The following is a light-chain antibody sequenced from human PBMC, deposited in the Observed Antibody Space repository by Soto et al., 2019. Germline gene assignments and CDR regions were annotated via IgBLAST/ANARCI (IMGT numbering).Light chain of an antibody. CDR3: QESYSTPSVT. CDR2: AAS. V-gene: IGKV1-39*01. J-gene: IGKJ3*01. Sequence: DIQMTQSPSSQSASLGDRVTITCRASQSISAYLNWYQQKPGKAPKLLIYAASSLQSGVPSRFSGSGSGTDFTLTISSLQPEDFATYYCQESYSTPSVTFGPGTKVDIK. CDR1: QSISAY.